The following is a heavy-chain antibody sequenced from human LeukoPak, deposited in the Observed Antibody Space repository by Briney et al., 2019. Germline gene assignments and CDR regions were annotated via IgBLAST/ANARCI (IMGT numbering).Heavy chain of an antibody. CDR3: AREAPWSFYDSSGYYYSYYFDY. V-gene: IGHV3-23*01. CDR2: TSSSDAGT. Sequence: GGSLRLSCAASGFTLSTYAMSWVRQTPGKGLEWVAATSSSDAGTYHADSVRGRFTISRDNSKNTLYLQMNSLRAEDTAVYYCAREAPWSFYDSSGYYYSYYFDYWGQGTLVTVSS. D-gene: IGHD3-22*01. J-gene: IGHJ4*02. CDR1: GFTLSTYA.